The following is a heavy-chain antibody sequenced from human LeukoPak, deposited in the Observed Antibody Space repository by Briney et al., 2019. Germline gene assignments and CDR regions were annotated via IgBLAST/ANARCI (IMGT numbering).Heavy chain of an antibody. Sequence: SETLSLTCAVYGGSFSGYYWSWIRQPPGKGLEWIGEINHSGSTNYNPSLKSRVTISVDTSKNQFSLKLSSVTAADTAVYYRAGTCSGGSCYHDAFDIWGQGTMVTVSS. CDR1: GGSFSGYY. V-gene: IGHV4-34*01. CDR2: INHSGST. J-gene: IGHJ3*02. D-gene: IGHD2-15*01. CDR3: AGTCSGGSCYHDAFDI.